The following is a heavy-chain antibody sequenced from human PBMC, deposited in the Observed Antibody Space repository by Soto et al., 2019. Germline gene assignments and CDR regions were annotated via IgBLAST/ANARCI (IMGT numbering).Heavy chain of an antibody. D-gene: IGHD3-10*01. CDR2: IYYSGST. Sequence: SETLSLTCTVSGGSISSGGYYWSWIRQHPGKGLEWIGYIYYSGSTYYNPSLKSRVTISVDTSKNQFSLKLSSVTAADTAVFYCARFYYYGSGSYSAFDIWGQGTMVTVSS. V-gene: IGHV4-31*03. CDR3: ARFYYYGSGSYSAFDI. J-gene: IGHJ3*02. CDR1: GGSISSGGYY.